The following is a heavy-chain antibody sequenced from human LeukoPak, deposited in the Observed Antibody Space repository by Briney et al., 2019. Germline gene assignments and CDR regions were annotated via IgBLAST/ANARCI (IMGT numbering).Heavy chain of an antibody. D-gene: IGHD3-10*01. CDR3: ARQLYVSGSYYAPMDV. CDR1: GGSISSSSYF. V-gene: IGHV4-39*01. CDR2: VHYSGST. J-gene: IGHJ6*03. Sequence: PSETLSLTCSVSGGSISSSSYFWGWIRQPPGKGLEWIASVHYSGSTYYNPSLKSRVTISIDTSKNQFSLKLSSVTAADTAVYFCARQLYVSGSYYAPMDVWGKGTTATISS.